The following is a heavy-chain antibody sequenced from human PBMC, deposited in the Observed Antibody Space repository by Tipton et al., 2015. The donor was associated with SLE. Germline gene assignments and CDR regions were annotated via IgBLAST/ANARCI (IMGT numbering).Heavy chain of an antibody. D-gene: IGHD6-13*01. Sequence: SLRLSCAASGFTFDDYAMHWVRQAPGKGLEWVSGISWNSGSIGYADSVEGRFTISRDNAKNSLYLQMNSLRAEDTALYYCAKVGSSSWRYFDYWGQGTLVTVSS. CDR2: ISWNSGSI. CDR3: AKVGSSSWRYFDY. CDR1: GFTFDDYA. J-gene: IGHJ4*02. V-gene: IGHV3-9*01.